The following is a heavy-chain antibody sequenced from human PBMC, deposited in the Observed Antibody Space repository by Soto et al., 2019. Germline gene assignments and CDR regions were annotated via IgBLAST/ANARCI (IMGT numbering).Heavy chain of an antibody. V-gene: IGHV3-30-3*01. D-gene: IGHD3-3*01. CDR2: ISYDGSNK. Sequence: LRLSCAASGFTFSSYAMHWVRQAPGKGLEWVAVISYDGSNKYYADSVKGRFTISRDNSKNTLYLQMNSLRAEDTAVYYCARDRAIFGVVPYYYGMDVWGQGTTVTVSS. J-gene: IGHJ6*02. CDR3: ARDRAIFGVVPYYYGMDV. CDR1: GFTFSSYA.